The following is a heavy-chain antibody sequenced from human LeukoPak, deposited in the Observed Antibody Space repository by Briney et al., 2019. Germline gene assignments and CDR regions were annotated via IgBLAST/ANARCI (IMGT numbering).Heavy chain of an antibody. V-gene: IGHV4-59*01. CDR1: GGSISSYY. D-gene: IGHD6-13*01. CDR3: TRVESSSWGLNYYYYYMDV. Sequence: PSETLSPTCTVSGGSISSYYWSWIRQPPGKGLEWIGYIYYSGSTNYNPSLKSRVTISVDTSKNQFSLKLSSLTAAETAVYYYTRVESSSWGLNYYYYYMDVWGKGTTVTVSS. J-gene: IGHJ6*03. CDR2: IYYSGST.